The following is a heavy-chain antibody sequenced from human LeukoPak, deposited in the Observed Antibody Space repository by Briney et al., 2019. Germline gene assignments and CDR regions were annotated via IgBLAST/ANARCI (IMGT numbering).Heavy chain of an antibody. D-gene: IGHD6-13*01. Sequence: RAGGSLRLSCVASGFTFSNAWMSWVRQAPGKGLEWVGRIKTKIEGGTTDFAAPVKGRFTISRDDSKNTLYLQMNSLKTEDTAVYYCNTRIAAAGTPDYWGQGTLVTVSS. CDR1: GFTFSNAW. V-gene: IGHV3-15*01. J-gene: IGHJ4*02. CDR2: IKTKIEGGTT. CDR3: NTRIAAAGTPDY.